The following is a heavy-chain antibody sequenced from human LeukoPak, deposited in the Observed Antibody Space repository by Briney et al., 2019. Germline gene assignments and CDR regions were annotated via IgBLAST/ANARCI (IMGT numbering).Heavy chain of an antibody. V-gene: IGHV4-39*01. CDR2: IYYSGST. Sequence: SETLSLTCTVSGGSISSSSYYWGWIRQPPGKGLEWIGSIYYSGSTYYNPSLKSRVTISVDTSKNQFSLKLSSVTAADTAVYYCARRGPDIVVVPAASFDYWGQGTLVTVSS. D-gene: IGHD2-2*01. CDR1: GGSISSSSYY. J-gene: IGHJ4*02. CDR3: ARRGPDIVVVPAASFDY.